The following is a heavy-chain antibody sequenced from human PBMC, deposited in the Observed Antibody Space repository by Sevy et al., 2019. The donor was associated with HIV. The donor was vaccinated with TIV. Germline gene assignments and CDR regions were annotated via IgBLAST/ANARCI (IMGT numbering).Heavy chain of an antibody. CDR2: IYHSGST. CDR3: ARATGSYPAEYFQY. D-gene: IGHD3-16*02. CDR1: GSSISSGYY. J-gene: IGHJ1*01. V-gene: IGHV4-38-2*01. Sequence: SETLSLTCAVSGSSISSGYYWGWIRQPPGKGLEWIGNIYHSGSTYSNPSLKSRVTISLHTSKKQFSRKLSSVTAADTAVYYCARATGSYPAEYFQYWGQGTLVTVSS.